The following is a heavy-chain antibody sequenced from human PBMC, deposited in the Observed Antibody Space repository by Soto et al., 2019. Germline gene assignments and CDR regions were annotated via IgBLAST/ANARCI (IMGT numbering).Heavy chain of an antibody. V-gene: IGHV3-48*01. CDR3: ARAWKQPTPPADWFDP. J-gene: IGHJ5*02. CDR2: ISSSSSTI. Sequence: PGGSLRLSCAAAGCTFSSDSMNWVRQAPGKGLEWVSYISSSSSTIYYADSVKGRFTISRDNAKNSLYLQMNSLRAEDTAVYYCARAWKQPTPPADWFDPWGQGTLVTVSS. CDR1: GCTFSSDS. D-gene: IGHD5-18*01.